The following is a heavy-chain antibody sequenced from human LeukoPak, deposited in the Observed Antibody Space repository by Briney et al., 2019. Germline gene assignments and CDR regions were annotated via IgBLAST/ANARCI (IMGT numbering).Heavy chain of an antibody. Sequence: SGGSLRLSCAASGFTFSNYAMSWVRQAPGKGLQWVSSISGSGDTTYYTDSVKGRFTVSRDNSKNTPSLQVNSLRGEDTAVYYCAKGTGIVTTNELDPWGQGTLVTVSS. CDR1: GFTFSNYA. V-gene: IGHV3-23*01. J-gene: IGHJ5*02. CDR2: ISGSGDTT. D-gene: IGHD5-12*01. CDR3: AKGTGIVTTNELDP.